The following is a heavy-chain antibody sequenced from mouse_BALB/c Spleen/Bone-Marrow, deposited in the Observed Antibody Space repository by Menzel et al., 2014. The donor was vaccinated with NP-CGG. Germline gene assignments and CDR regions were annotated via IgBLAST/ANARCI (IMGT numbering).Heavy chain of an antibody. CDR2: ISTYSGNT. CDR3: ASTGGTNYDDFAY. D-gene: IGHD2-4*01. V-gene: IGHV1-67*01. CDR1: GYTFTENA. Sequence: VKLMESGPELVRPGVSVKISCKDSGYTFTENAMHWVKQSHAESLEWIGDISTYSGNTNYNQKFKGKATMTVDKSSSTAYMELARVTSEDSAIYYCASTGGTNYDDFAYRGQGTTPTVPS. J-gene: IGHJ2*01.